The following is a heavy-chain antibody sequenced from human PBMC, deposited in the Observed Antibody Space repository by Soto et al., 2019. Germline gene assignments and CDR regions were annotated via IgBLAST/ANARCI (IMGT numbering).Heavy chain of an antibody. D-gene: IGHD6-6*01. J-gene: IGHJ3*02. CDR3: ARRAFGSSRAFDI. V-gene: IGHV3-23*01. CDR2: ISDSGGLT. Sequence: GSLRLSCAASGFAFSSYPLSWVRQAPEKGLEWASGISDSGGLTYNADSVKGRFTISRDNSKNTLYLQMNSLRAEDTAVYYCARRAFGSSRAFDIWGQGTVVTVSS. CDR1: GFAFSSYP.